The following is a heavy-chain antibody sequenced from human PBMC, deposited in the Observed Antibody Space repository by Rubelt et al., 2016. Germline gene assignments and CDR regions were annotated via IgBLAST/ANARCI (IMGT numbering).Heavy chain of an antibody. CDR2: IWYDGSNK. CDR3: ARVLRNGGSGIDY. V-gene: IGHV3-33*01. Sequence: TFSSYGMHWVRQAPGKGLEWVAVIWYDGSNKYYADSVKGRFTISRDNSKNTLYLQMNSLRAEDTAVYYCARVLRNGGSGIDYWGQGTLVTVSS. D-gene: IGHD2-15*01. J-gene: IGHJ4*02. CDR1: TFSSYG.